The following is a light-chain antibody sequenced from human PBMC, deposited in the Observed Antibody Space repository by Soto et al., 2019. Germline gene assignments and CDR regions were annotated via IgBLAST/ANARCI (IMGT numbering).Light chain of an antibody. V-gene: IGKV3-20*01. Sequence: EIVLTQSPGTLSLSPGERATLSCRASQSINNRYLAWYQQKPGQAPRLLIYAASSRATGIPDRFSGSGSGTDFTLPISRLEPDDFAVYYCQQFGSSPGFTFGPGTKVDIK. J-gene: IGKJ3*01. CDR2: AAS. CDR1: QSINNRY. CDR3: QQFGSSPGFT.